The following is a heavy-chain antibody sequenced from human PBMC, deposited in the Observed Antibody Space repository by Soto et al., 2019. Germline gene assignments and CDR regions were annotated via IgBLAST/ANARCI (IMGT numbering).Heavy chain of an antibody. CDR1: GFSFSNYA. J-gene: IGHJ4*02. CDR2: ISAGGGSP. D-gene: IGHD1-26*01. Sequence: GGSLRLSCAASGFSFSNYAMSWVRQAPGKGLEWVSAISAGGGSPYYADSVKGRFTISRDNSKNTLFLQMSSLRAEDTAVYYCAKKTPGTNPLDYWGQGTLVTVSS. V-gene: IGHV3-23*01. CDR3: AKKTPGTNPLDY.